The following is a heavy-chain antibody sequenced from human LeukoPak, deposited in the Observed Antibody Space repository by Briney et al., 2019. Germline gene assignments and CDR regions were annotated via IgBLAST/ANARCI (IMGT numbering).Heavy chain of an antibody. CDR1: GFTFSHCG. J-gene: IGHJ4*02. V-gene: IGHV3-33*06. D-gene: IGHD4-11*01. CDR2: IWSDGTNQ. CDR3: AKDAQRGFDYSNSLEY. Sequence: GRSLRLSCAAAGFTFSHCGMHWVRQAPGKGLEWVAVIWSDGTNQYYGDSVKGRFTISRDDSGKTVYLQMNSLRREDTGVYYCAKDAQRGFDYSNSLEYWGQGTPVTVST.